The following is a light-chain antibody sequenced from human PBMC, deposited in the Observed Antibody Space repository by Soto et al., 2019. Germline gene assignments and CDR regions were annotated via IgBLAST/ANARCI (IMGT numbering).Light chain of an antibody. CDR3: QQYNNWPPIP. CDR2: GAS. Sequence: EIVMTQSPATLSVSPGERATLSCRASQSVSSNLAWYQQKPGQAPRLLIYGASTRATGIPARFSGSGSGTEFTLTISSLHSEDFAVYYCQQYNNWPPIPFRQGTRLEIK. CDR1: QSVSSN. V-gene: IGKV3-15*01. J-gene: IGKJ5*01.